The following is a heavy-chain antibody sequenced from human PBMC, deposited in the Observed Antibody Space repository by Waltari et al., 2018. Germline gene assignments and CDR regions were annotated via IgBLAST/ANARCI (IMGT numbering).Heavy chain of an antibody. Sequence: QVQLQESGPGLVKPSETLSLTCTVSGSSISRYYWSWILQPPGKGLEWLGYIYYSGSTNYKPALKSRGTISVDTSKNQFSLKLSSVTAADTAVYYCARDTTTVTTEGYAFDIWGQGTMVTVSS. CDR1: GSSISRYY. V-gene: IGHV4-59*01. CDR2: IYYSGST. J-gene: IGHJ3*02. CDR3: ARDTTTVTTEGYAFDI. D-gene: IGHD4-17*01.